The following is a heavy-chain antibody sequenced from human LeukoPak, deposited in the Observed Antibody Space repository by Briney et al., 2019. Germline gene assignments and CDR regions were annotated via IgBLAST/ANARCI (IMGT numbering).Heavy chain of an antibody. V-gene: IGHV3-15*01. CDR2: IKSKTDGGTT. CDR3: TAHYGDYASGFDY. Sequence: GGPLRLSCAASGFTFSNAWMSWVRQAPGKGLEWVGRIKSKTDGGTTDYAAPVKGRFTISRDDSKNTLYLQMNSLKTEDTAVYYCTAHYGDYASGFDYWGQGTLVTVSS. CDR1: GFTFSNAW. D-gene: IGHD4-17*01. J-gene: IGHJ4*02.